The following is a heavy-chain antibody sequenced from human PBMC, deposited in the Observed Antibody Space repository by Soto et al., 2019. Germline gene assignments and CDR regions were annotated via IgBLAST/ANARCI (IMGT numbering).Heavy chain of an antibody. J-gene: IGHJ4*02. Sequence: QTTWRESGPSLVKPTETLTLTCTFSGFSLTTTGVGVGWIRPAPGRALEWLAVVFWDGGELYSPSLKSRVTLTKDTSKDQVVLTMTNMDPADTATYYCTQVFGSGSWGWYFHSWGQGTLVTVSS. V-gene: IGHV2-5*02. CDR3: TQVFGSGSWGWYFHS. CDR2: VFWDGGE. CDR1: GFSLTTTGVG. D-gene: IGHD1-26*01.